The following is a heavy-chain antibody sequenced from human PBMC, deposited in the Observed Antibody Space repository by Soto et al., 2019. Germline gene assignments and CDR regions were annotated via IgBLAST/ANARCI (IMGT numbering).Heavy chain of an antibody. Sequence: PSETLSLTCTVSGGSISSGGYYWSWIRQHPGKGLEWIGYIYYSGSTYYNPSLKSRVTISVDTSKNQFSLKLSSVTAADTAVYYCARVGSYYDILTGHSYYFDYWGREPWSPSPQ. CDR3: ARVGSYYDILTGHSYYFDY. CDR1: GGSISSGGYY. CDR2: IYYSGST. V-gene: IGHV4-31*03. J-gene: IGHJ4*02. D-gene: IGHD3-9*01.